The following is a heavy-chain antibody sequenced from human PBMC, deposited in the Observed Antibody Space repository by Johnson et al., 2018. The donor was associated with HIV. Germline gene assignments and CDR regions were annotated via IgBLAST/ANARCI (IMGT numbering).Heavy chain of an antibody. CDR1: GFTFSSYD. Sequence: MQLVESGGGLVQPGGSLRLSCAASGFTFSSYDMHWVRQATGKGLEWVSAIGTAGDTYYPGSVKGRYTISRENAKNSLYLQMNSLRAEDTALYYCGRVRGGSYYLDGFDIWGQGTMVTVSS. J-gene: IGHJ3*02. CDR3: GRVRGGSYYLDGFDI. V-gene: IGHV3-13*01. CDR2: IGTAGDT. D-gene: IGHD1-26*01.